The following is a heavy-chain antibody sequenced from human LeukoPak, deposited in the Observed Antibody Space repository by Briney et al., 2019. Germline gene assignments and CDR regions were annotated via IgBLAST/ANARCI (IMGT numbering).Heavy chain of an antibody. CDR3: ARDGVAAAGYDN. J-gene: IGHJ4*02. CDR1: GYTFTSYY. V-gene: IGHV1-46*01. Sequence: ASVKVSCKASGYTFTSYYMHWVRQAPGQGLEWMGIINPSGGSTSYAQKFQGRVTMTRDMSTSTVYMELSSLRSEDTAVYYCARDGVAAAGYDNWGQGTLVTVSS. CDR2: INPSGGST. D-gene: IGHD6-13*01.